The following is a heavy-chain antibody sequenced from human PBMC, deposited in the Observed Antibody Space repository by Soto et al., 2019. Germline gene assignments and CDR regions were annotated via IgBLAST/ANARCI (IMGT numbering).Heavy chain of an antibody. J-gene: IGHJ6*02. CDR1: GGTFSSYA. V-gene: IGHV1-69*01. CDR2: IIAIFGTA. CDR3: AREEGYDNFYGMDV. Sequence: QVQLVQSGAEVKKPGSSVKVSCKASGGTFSSYAMRWVRQAPGQGLEWMGVIIAIFGTANYAQRFQGRVTITADVSTNTAYMELTSLRSEDTAVYYCAREEGYDNFYGMDVWGQGTTVTVSS.